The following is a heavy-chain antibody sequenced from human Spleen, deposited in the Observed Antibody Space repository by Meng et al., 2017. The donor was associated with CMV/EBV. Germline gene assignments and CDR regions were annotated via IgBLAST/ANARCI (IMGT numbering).Heavy chain of an antibody. CDR1: GFTFSDYY. CDR2: ISSSGSTI. V-gene: IGHV3-11*04. D-gene: IGHD2-15*01. CDR3: ARDQACSGGSCYAGY. J-gene: IGHJ4*02. Sequence: SGFTFSDYYMSWIRQPPGKGLEWVSYISSSGSTIYYADSVKGRFTISRDNAKNSLYLQMNGLRAEDTAVYYCARDQACSGGSCYAGYWGQGTLVTVSS.